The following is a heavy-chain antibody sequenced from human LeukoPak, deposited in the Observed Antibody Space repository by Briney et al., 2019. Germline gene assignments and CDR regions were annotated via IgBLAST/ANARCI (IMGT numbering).Heavy chain of an antibody. CDR2: ISAYNGNT. CDR1: GYTFTSYG. D-gene: IGHD3-10*01. CDR3: ARHYVGLLWFGEGYYFDY. J-gene: IGHJ4*02. Sequence: ASVKVSCKASGYTFTSYGISWVRQAPGQGLEWMGWISAYNGNTNYAQKLQGRVTMTTDTSTSTAYMELRSLRSDDTAVYYCARHYVGLLWFGEGYYFDYWGQGTLVTVSS. V-gene: IGHV1-18*01.